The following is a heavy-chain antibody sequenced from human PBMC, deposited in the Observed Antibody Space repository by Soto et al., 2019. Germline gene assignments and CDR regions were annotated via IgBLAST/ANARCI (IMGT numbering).Heavy chain of an antibody. Sequence: SVKVSCKASGGTFSSYAISWVRQAPGQGLEWMGGIIPIFGTANYAQKFQGRVTITADESTSTAYMELSSLRSEDTAVYYCARRAPWIHHAFDIWGQGTMVTVSS. J-gene: IGHJ3*02. V-gene: IGHV1-69*13. CDR3: ARRAPWIHHAFDI. CDR2: IIPIFGTA. D-gene: IGHD5-18*01. CDR1: GGTFSSYA.